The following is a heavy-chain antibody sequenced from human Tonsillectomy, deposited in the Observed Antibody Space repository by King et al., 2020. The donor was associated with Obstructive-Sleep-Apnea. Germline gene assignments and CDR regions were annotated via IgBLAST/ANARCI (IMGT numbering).Heavy chain of an antibody. CDR1: GFTFSNYG. D-gene: IGHD1-26*01. CDR3: ARGVYSGSYYRTYYFDY. J-gene: IGHJ4*02. CDR2: ISYDGSNN. V-gene: IGHV3-30*19. Sequence: VQLVESGGGVVQPGKSLRFSCAASGFTFSNYGMHWFRQAPGKGLEWVSVISYDGSNNHYADSVKGRFTISRDNSKNTLYLQMNSLRAEDTAVYYCARGVYSGSYYRTYYFDYWGQGTLVTVSS.